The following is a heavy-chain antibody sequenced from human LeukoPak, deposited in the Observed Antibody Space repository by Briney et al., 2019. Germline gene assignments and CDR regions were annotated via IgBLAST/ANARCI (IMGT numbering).Heavy chain of an antibody. CDR3: ARLMAAGGHYYGMDV. CDR2: IYYSGST. Sequence: SETLSLTCTVSGGSIRTSSYYWGWIRQPPGKGLEWIGSIYYSGSTYYNSSLKSRVTISVDTSKNQFSLKLSSVTAVDTAVYHCARLMAAGGHYYGMDVWGQGTTVTVS. J-gene: IGHJ6*02. V-gene: IGHV4-39*01. D-gene: IGHD6-13*01. CDR1: GGSIRTSSYY.